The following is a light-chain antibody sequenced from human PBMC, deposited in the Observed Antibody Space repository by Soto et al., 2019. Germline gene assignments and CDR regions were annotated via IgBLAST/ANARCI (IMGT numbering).Light chain of an antibody. CDR2: CAS. Sequence: DIQMTQSPPTLAASVGDRVTITCRASQSIRNYLAWYQHMPGKAPKLLIYCASSLQSGVPSRFSGSGSGTEFTLTISSLQPYDFATYFCQHHNSYSQTFGQGTKVEIK. CDR3: QHHNSYSQT. J-gene: IGKJ1*01. CDR1: QSIRNY. V-gene: IGKV1-5*01.